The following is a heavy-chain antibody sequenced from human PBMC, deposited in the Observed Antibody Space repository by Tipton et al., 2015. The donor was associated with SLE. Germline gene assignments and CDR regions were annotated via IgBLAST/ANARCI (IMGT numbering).Heavy chain of an antibody. CDR2: IYNSGSA. CDR1: GDSITSGSYY. V-gene: IGHV4-61*09. D-gene: IGHD2-8*02. Sequence: TLSLTCTVSGDSITSGSYYWGWIRQPAGMGLEWIGHIYNSGSATYNPSLKSRVAISVDTSKNQFSLKLSSVTAADTAVYYCARGNAVLGANNAFDIWGQGTMVTVSS. CDR3: ARGNAVLGANNAFDI. J-gene: IGHJ3*02.